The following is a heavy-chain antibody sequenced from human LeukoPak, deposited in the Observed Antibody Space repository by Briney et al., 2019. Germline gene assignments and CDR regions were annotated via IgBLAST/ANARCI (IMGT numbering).Heavy chain of an antibody. CDR3: ARHRVAGTEFDY. V-gene: IGHV4-38-2*01. Sequence: SQTLSLXCAVSGYSISSGYYWGWIRQPPGKGLEWIGSIYHSGSTYYNPSLKSRVTISVDTSKNQFSLKLSSVTAADTAVYYCARHRVAGTEFDYWGQGTLVTVSS. D-gene: IGHD6-19*01. CDR2: IYHSGST. CDR1: GYSISSGYY. J-gene: IGHJ4*02.